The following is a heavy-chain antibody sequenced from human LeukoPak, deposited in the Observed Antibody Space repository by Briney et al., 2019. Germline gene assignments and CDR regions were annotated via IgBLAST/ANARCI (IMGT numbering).Heavy chain of an antibody. J-gene: IGHJ4*02. V-gene: IGHV4-59*01. CDR1: GDSISSYY. CDR2: IYYSGST. CDR3: ARVKNYYDSSGYYYPGFDY. D-gene: IGHD3-22*01. Sequence: SETLSLTCTVSGDSISSYYWSWIRQPPGKGLQWIGYIYYSGSTNYNPSLKSRVTISVDTSKNQFSLKLSSVTAADTAVYYCARVKNYYDSSGYYYPGFDYWGQGTLVTVSS.